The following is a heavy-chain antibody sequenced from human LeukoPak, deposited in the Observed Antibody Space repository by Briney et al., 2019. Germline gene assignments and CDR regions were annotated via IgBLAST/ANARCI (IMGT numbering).Heavy chain of an antibody. V-gene: IGHV4-59*12. Sequence: PSETLSLTCTVSGVSISIYYWIWIRQPPGKGREGIGYIYYSGRTNYNPSLKSRVTISVDTSKNKFSLKLSSVTAADTAVYYCARIPSYGGNSGEFYFDYWGQGTLVTVSS. D-gene: IGHD4-23*01. CDR2: IYYSGRT. CDR1: GVSISIYY. CDR3: ARIPSYGGNSGEFYFDY. J-gene: IGHJ4*02.